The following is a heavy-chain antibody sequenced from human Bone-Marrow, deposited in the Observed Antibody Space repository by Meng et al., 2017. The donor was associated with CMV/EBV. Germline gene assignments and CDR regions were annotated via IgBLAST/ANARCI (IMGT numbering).Heavy chain of an antibody. V-gene: IGHV1-18*01. CDR1: GYNFRHYG. Sequence: ASVKVSCKTSGYNFRHYGISWVRQAPGEGLEWMGWITPYKGDTKYAQKFQGRLTMTTDPSTNTVYMGLTSLTSDDTAVYFCATDGPTSMAPFKYWGQGTLVTVSS. J-gene: IGHJ4*02. D-gene: IGHD6-6*01. CDR2: ITPYKGDT. CDR3: ATDGPTSMAPFKY.